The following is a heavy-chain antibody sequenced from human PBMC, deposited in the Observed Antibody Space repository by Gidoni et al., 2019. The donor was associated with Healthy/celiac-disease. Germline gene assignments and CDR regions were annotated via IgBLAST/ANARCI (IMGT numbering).Heavy chain of an antibody. CDR1: GYTFTGYY. CDR3: ARDPRRYCSGGSCSSYYYYGMDV. D-gene: IGHD2-15*01. CDR2: INPKSGGT. J-gene: IGHJ6*02. V-gene: IGHV1-2*02. Sequence: QVQLVQSGAEVKKPGASVTVSCKASGYTFTGYYMHWVRQAPGQGLEWMGWINPKSGGTNYAQKFQGRVTMTRDTSISTAYMELSRLRSDDTAVYYCARDPRRYCSGGSCSSYYYYGMDVWGQGTTVTVSS.